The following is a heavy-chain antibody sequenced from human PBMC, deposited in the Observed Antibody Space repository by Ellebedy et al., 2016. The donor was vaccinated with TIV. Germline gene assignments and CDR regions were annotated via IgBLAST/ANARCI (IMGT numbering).Heavy chain of an antibody. D-gene: IGHD3-10*01. V-gene: IGHV3-30*03. CDR2: VSFDGSNK. CDR3: AREYYYGSGSYNY. Sequence: PGGSLRLSCAASGFTFRNYGMHWVRQAPGKGLEWVAVVSFDGSNKYYADSVKGRFTISRDNSKNTLYLQMNSLRAEDTAVYYCAREYYYGSGSYNYWGQGTLVTVSS. J-gene: IGHJ4*02. CDR1: GFTFRNYG.